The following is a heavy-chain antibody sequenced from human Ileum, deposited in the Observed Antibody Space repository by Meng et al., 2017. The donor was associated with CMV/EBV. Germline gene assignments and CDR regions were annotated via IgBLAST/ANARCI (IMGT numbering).Heavy chain of an antibody. D-gene: IGHD2-21*01. Sequence: YTFTSYDINWVRQATGQGLEWMGWMNPNSGNTGYAQKFQGRVTITRNTSISTAYMELSSLRSEDTAVYYCARVPDCGGDCYSGWFDPWGQGTLVTVSS. V-gene: IGHV1-8*03. CDR1: YTFTSYD. J-gene: IGHJ5*02. CDR3: ARVPDCGGDCYSGWFDP. CDR2: MNPNSGNT.